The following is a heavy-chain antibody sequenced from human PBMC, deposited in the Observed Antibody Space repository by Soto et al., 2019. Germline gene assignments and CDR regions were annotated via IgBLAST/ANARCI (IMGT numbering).Heavy chain of an antibody. D-gene: IGHD2-2*01. CDR1: GFTFSSYA. CDR2: ISYDGSSK. V-gene: IGHV3-30-3*01. J-gene: IGHJ6*02. Sequence: GGSLRLSCAASGFTFSSYAMHWVRQAPGKGLGWVAVISYDGSSKYYADSVNGRFTSSRDNSKNTLYLQMNSLRAEDTAVYYCATVFKQYQLLTEGYYYHGMDVWGQGPKGT. CDR3: ATVFKQYQLLTEGYYYHGMDV.